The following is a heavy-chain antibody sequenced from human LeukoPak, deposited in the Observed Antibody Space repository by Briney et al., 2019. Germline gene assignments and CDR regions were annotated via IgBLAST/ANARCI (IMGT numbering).Heavy chain of an antibody. CDR3: VRTYDRSGHYYPDY. V-gene: IGHV5-51*01. Sequence: GESLKISRKGSGYHFPTYWIGWVRQMPGKGLEWMWIIYPGDSDTKYSPSFQGQVIISVDESISTAYLQWSSLKASDTAMYYCVRTYDRSGHYYPDYWGQGTLVTVSS. D-gene: IGHD3-22*01. CDR2: IYPGDSDT. CDR1: GYHFPTYW. J-gene: IGHJ4*02.